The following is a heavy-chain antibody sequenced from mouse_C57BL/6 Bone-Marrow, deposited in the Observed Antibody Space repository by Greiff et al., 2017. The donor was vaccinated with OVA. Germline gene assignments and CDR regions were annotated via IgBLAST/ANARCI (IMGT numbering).Heavy chain of an antibody. D-gene: IGHD2-1*01. CDR2: FHPYNDDT. CDR3: ARGGYGNYEGFAY. Sequence: VQLQESGAELVKPGASVKMSCKASGYTFTTYPIEWMKQNHGKSLEWIGNFHPYNDDTKYNEKFKGKATLTVEKSSSTVYLELSRLTSDDSAVYYCARGGYGNYEGFAYWGQGTLVTVSA. V-gene: IGHV1-47*01. J-gene: IGHJ3*01. CDR1: GYTFTTYP.